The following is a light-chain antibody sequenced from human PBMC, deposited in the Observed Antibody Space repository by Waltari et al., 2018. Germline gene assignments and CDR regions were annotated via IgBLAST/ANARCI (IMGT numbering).Light chain of an antibody. CDR2: GTS. CDR3: QHYVSLPVT. V-gene: IGKV3-20*01. CDR1: QGVGRS. Sequence: EILLTQSPGTLSLSPGEGATLACRASQGVGRSLAWYQKKPGQPPRLLIFGTSNRATGIPDRFSGGGSGTDFSLTITRLEPEDVAVYYCQHYVSLPVTFGQGTKVEIK. J-gene: IGKJ1*01.